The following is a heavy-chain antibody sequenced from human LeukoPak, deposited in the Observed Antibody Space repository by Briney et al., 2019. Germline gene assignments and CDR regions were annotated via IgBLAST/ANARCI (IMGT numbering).Heavy chain of an antibody. CDR1: GFTFSSYS. D-gene: IGHD6-19*01. Sequence: GGSLRLSCAASGFTFSSYSMNWVRQAPGKGLEWVSSISSSSSYIYYADSVKGRFTISRDNAKNSLYLQINSLRAEDTAVYYCARVPRVFYSSGWGYFDYWGQGTLVTVSS. CDR3: ARVPRVFYSSGWGYFDY. CDR2: ISSSSSYI. J-gene: IGHJ4*02. V-gene: IGHV3-21*01.